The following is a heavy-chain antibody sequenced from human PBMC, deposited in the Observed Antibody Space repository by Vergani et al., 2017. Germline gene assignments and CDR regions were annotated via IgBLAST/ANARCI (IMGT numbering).Heavy chain of an antibody. CDR2: IIPIFGTA. Sequence: QVQLVQSGAEVKKPGSSVKVSCKASGGTFSSYAISWVRQAPGQGLEWMGGIIPIFGTANYAQKFQGRVTITADESTSTAYMELRSLRSDDTAVYYCARDVRYCSSTSCYTRRGGNYYYYMDVWGKGTTVTVSS. CDR3: ARDVRYCSSTSCYTRRGGNYYYYMDV. CDR1: GGTFSSYA. V-gene: IGHV1-69*01. D-gene: IGHD2-2*02. J-gene: IGHJ6*03.